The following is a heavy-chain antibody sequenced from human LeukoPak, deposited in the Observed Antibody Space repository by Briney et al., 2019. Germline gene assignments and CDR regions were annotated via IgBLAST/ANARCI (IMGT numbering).Heavy chain of an antibody. J-gene: IGHJ5*02. CDR2: INTNIGNP. CDR3: ARLWFGELLNPSPGALKT. Sequence: ASVKVSCKAAGYTFTSYAMNWGRQAPGKGLEWMGWINTNIGNPTYAQGFTGRFVFSLDTSVSTAYLQISSLKAEDTAVYYCARLWFGELLNPSPGALKTWGQGTLVTVSS. V-gene: IGHV7-4-1*02. D-gene: IGHD3-10*01. CDR1: GYTFTSYA.